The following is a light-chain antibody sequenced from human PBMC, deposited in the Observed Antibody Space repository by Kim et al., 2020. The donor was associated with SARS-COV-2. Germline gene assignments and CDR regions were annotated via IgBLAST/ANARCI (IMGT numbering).Light chain of an antibody. Sequence: ASVGDRVTITCRASQSIGAWVAWYQQKPGNAPTLLIYKESTLESGVPSRFSGSGSGTAFTLTISGLQPDDFATYYCQQYNSYSWSFGQGTKGDIK. V-gene: IGKV1-5*03. CDR2: KES. J-gene: IGKJ1*01. CDR1: QSIGAW. CDR3: QQYNSYSWS.